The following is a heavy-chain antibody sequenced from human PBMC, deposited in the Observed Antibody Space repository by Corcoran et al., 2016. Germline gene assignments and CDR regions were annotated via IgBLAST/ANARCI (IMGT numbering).Heavy chain of an antibody. D-gene: IGHD2-2*01. Sequence: QVQLVESGGGVVQPGRSLRLSCAASGFTFSSYGMHWVRQAPGKGLEWVAVISYDGSNKYYADSVKGRFTISRDNSNNTLYLQMNSLRAEDTAVYYCANDSQDIVVVPAASDYYYYYGMDVWGQGTTVTVSS. CDR3: ANDSQDIVVVPAASDYYYYYGMDV. CDR1: GFTFSSYG. V-gene: IGHV3-30*18. J-gene: IGHJ6*02. CDR2: ISYDGSNK.